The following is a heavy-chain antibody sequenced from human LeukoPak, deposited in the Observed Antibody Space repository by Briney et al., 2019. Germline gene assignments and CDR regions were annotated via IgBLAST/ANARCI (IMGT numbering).Heavy chain of an antibody. CDR2: ISGSGGST. CDR3: AKDGPANSGSYLIHFDY. J-gene: IGHJ4*02. D-gene: IGHD1-26*01. CDR1: GFTFSSYA. V-gene: IGHV3-23*01. Sequence: GGSLRLSCAASGFTFSSYAMSWVRQAPGKGLEGVSAISGSGGSTYYADSVKGRFTISRDNSKNTLYLQMNSLRAEDTAVYYCAKDGPANSGSYLIHFDYWGQGTLVTVSS.